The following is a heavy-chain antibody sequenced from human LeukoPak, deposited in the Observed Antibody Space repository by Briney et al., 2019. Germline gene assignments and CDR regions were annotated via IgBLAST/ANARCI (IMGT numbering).Heavy chain of an antibody. CDR2: INPNSGGT. CDR3: ARSARYCSSTSCYTVWWFDP. J-gene: IGHJ5*02. D-gene: IGHD2-2*02. V-gene: IGHV1-2*02. CDR1: GYTFTGYY. Sequence: GASVKVSCKASGYTFTGYYMHWVRQAPGQGLEWMGWINPNSGGTNYAQKFQGRVTMTRDTSISTAYMELSRLRSDDTAVYYCARSARYCSSTSCYTVWWFDPWGQGTLVTVSS.